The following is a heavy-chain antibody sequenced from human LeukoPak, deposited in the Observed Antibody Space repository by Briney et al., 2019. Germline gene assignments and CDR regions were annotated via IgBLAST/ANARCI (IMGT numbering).Heavy chain of an antibody. D-gene: IGHD1-1*01. V-gene: IGHV3-23*01. CDR2: ASYYVGKQ. CDR3: AKAGIGADGAGFLCEY. J-gene: IGHJ4*02. Sequence: GGSLTLSCAASGFTFSDYAMSWVRQAPGKGLEWVSTASYYVGKQYHADSVRGRFTVSRDNSRDTVSLQMSSLRVEDTGIYYCAKAGIGADGAGFLCEYWGQGTLVTVSS. CDR1: GFTFSDYA.